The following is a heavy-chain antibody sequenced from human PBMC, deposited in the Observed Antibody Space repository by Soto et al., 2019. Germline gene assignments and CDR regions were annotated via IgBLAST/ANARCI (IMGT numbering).Heavy chain of an antibody. D-gene: IGHD5-12*01. Sequence: GGSLRLSCAASGFTFSSYGMHWVRQAPGKGLEWVAVISYDGSNKYYADSVKGRFTISRDNSKNTLYLQMNSLRAEDTAAYYCAKGYSGYDWIVDYWGQGTLVTVSS. CDR3: AKGYSGYDWIVDY. CDR2: ISYDGSNK. CDR1: GFTFSSYG. J-gene: IGHJ4*02. V-gene: IGHV3-30*18.